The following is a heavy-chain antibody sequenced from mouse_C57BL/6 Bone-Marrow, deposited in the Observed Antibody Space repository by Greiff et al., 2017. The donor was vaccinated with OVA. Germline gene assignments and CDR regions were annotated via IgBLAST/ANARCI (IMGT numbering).Heavy chain of an antibody. CDR1: GYSFTGYY. Sequence: VQLQQPGPELVKPGASVKLSCKASGYSFTGYYMHWVKQSPGHILDWIGYIYPSNGVSSYNQKFKGKATLTVDTSSSTAYMELRSLTSEDSAVYYCARGTGFDYWGQGTTLTVSS. D-gene: IGHD3-3*01. J-gene: IGHJ2*01. CDR2: IYPSNGVS. CDR3: ARGTGFDY. V-gene: IGHV1-31*01.